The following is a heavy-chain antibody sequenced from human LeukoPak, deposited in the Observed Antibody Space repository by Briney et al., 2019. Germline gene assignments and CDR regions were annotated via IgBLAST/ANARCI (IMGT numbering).Heavy chain of an antibody. CDR1: GFTFSSYE. CDR3: ARVGTRNAFDI. Sequence: GGSLRLSCAASGFTFSSYEMNWVRQAPGKGLEWVSYISSGGSSIYYADSVNGRFTVSRDNAKNSLYLQVSSLRAGDTAVYYCARVGTRNAFDIWGQGTMVTVSS. J-gene: IGHJ3*02. CDR2: ISSGGSSI. V-gene: IGHV3-48*03. D-gene: IGHD1-1*01.